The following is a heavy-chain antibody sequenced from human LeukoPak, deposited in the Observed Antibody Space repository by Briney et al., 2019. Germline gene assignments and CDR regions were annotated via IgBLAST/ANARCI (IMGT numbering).Heavy chain of an antibody. V-gene: IGHV4-59*01. CDR1: GGSISSYY. D-gene: IGHD2-15*01. CDR3: ARTSEGYCSGGNCWDYYYYMDV. J-gene: IGHJ6*03. Sequence: SETLSLTCTVSGGSISSYYWSWIRQPPGKGLEWIGYIYYSGSTNYNPSLKSRVTISVDTSKNQFSLKLSPVTAADTAVYYCARTSEGYCSGGNCWDYYYYMDVWGKGTTVTVSS. CDR2: IYYSGST.